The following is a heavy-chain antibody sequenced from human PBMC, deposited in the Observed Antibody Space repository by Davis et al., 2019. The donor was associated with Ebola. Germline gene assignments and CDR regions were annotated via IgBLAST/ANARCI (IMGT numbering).Heavy chain of an antibody. CDR2: INSDGSST. Sequence: GESLKISCAASGFTFSSYWMHWVRQAPGKGLVWVSRINSDGSSTSYADSVKGRFTISRHNSKNTLYLQMNSLRAEDTAVYYCAREGRVGSGSFDYWGQGTLVTVSS. D-gene: IGHD3-10*01. V-gene: IGHV3-74*01. CDR1: GFTFSSYW. CDR3: AREGRVGSGSFDY. J-gene: IGHJ4*02.